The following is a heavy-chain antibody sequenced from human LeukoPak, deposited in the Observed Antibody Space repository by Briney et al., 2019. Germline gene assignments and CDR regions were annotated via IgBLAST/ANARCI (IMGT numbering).Heavy chain of an antibody. V-gene: IGHV3-23*01. Sequence: GGSLRLSCAASRFTFSSYDMGWVRQAPGKGLEWVSAISGSGRSTYYGDSVKGRFTISRDNSKNTLFLQMNSLRAEDTAIYYCAKDYYMTTIFDYWGQGTLVTVSS. J-gene: IGHJ4*02. CDR1: RFTFSSYD. CDR2: ISGSGRST. D-gene: IGHD4-17*01. CDR3: AKDYYMTTIFDY.